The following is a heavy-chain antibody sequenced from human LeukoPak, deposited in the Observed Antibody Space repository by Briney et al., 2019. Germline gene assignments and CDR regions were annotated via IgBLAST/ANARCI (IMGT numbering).Heavy chain of an antibody. CDR1: GGSMSSYY. J-gene: IGHJ4*02. CDR3: ARSSSGWWAYFDY. CDR2: IYYRGST. Sequence: SETLSLTSTLSGGSMSSYYWSGIRQPPGRGGGWGGYIYYRGSTNYHPSLKSRVTISVDTSKNHFSLKLSSVTAADTAVYYCARSSSGWWAYFDYWGQGTLVTVSS. V-gene: IGHV4-59*08. D-gene: IGHD6-19*01.